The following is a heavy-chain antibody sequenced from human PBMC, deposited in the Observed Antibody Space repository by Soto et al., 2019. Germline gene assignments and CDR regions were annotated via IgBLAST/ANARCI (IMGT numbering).Heavy chain of an antibody. CDR2: ISYDGSNK. CDR1: GFTFSSYG. J-gene: IGHJ6*02. CDR3: AKDKATIFGVGNMDV. Sequence: QVQLVESGGGVVQPGRSLRLSCAASGFTFSSYGMHWVRQAPGKGLEWVAVISYDGSNKYYADSVKGRFTISRDNSKNTVYLQMNSLRAEDTAVYYCAKDKATIFGVGNMDVWGQGTTVTVSS. V-gene: IGHV3-30*18. D-gene: IGHD3-3*01.